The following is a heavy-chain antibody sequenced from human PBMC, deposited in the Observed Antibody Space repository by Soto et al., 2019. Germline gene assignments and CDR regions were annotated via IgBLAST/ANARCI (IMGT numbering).Heavy chain of an antibody. J-gene: IGHJ6*02. Sequence: SCAASGFTFSSYGMHWVRQAPGKGLEWVAVISYDGSNKYYADSVKGRFTISRDNSKNTLYLQMNSLRAEDTAVYYCAKGLGFLEWLLWDYYYYGMDVWGQGTTVTVSS. V-gene: IGHV3-30*18. CDR1: GFTFSSYG. CDR3: AKGLGFLEWLLWDYYYYGMDV. CDR2: ISYDGSNK. D-gene: IGHD3-3*01.